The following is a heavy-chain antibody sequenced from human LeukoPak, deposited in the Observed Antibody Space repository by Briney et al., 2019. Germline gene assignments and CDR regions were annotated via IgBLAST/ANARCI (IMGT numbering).Heavy chain of an antibody. CDR3: AKDHYWSIDY. CDR2: IKGDGIST. J-gene: IGHJ4*02. V-gene: IGHV3-74*01. D-gene: IGHD3-3*01. CDR1: GFDLSSNW. Sequence: GGSLRLSCAASGFDLSSNWMHWVRHAPGQGLVWVSRIKGDGISTNYADSVKGRFTISRDIAKNTLYLQMNSLRAEDTGVYYCAKDHYWSIDYWGRGTLVTVSS.